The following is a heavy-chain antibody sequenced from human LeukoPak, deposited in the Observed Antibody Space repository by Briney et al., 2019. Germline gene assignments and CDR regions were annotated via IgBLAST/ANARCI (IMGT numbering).Heavy chain of an antibody. CDR2: ISAYNGNT. V-gene: IGHV1-18*01. Sequence: ASVTVSCKASGYTFTSYDISWVRQAPGQGLEWMGWISAYNGNTNYAQMLQGRVTTTTDTSTSTAYMELRSLRSDDTAVYYCARNRYYYDSSGSNWFDPWGQGTLVTVSS. CDR3: ARNRYYYDSSGSNWFDP. J-gene: IGHJ5*02. D-gene: IGHD3-22*01. CDR1: GYTFTSYD.